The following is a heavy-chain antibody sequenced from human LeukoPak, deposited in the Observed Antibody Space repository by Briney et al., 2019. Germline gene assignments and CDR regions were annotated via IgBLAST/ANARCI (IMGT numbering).Heavy chain of an antibody. D-gene: IGHD3-10*01. Sequence: PGGSLRLSCAASGFTFSSYDMHWVRQAPRKGLEWVSAIGTAGDPYYPGSVKGRFTISRENAKNSLYLQMNSLRAGDTAVYYCARVAFGPHAMDVWGKGTTVTVSS. J-gene: IGHJ6*04. CDR1: GFTFSSYD. V-gene: IGHV3-13*05. CDR2: IGTAGDP. CDR3: ARVAFGPHAMDV.